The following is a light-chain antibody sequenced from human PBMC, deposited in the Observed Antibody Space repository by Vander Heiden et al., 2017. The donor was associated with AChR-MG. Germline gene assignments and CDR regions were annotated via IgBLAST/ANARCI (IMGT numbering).Light chain of an antibody. CDR3: QQSCTSPWT. CDR2: TAS. J-gene: IGKJ1*01. CDR1: QSINFY. Sequence: EIRMTPSPSSLSASVGDRVTITGRASQSINFYLNWYQQKPGRDPHLLIYTASIMQHGVPSRCSGSGSGTDFILTITNFQHEDAATYYCQQSCTSPWTFGQGTKVEI. V-gene: IGKV1-39*01.